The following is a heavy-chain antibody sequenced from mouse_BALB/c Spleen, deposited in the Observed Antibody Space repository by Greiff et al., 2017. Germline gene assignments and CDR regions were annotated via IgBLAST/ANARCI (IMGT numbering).Heavy chain of an antibody. J-gene: IGHJ2*01. CDR1: GFTFSSYA. V-gene: IGHV5-9-4*01. CDR3: ARDQTGTGAFDY. D-gene: IGHD4-1*01. CDR2: ISSGGSYT. Sequence: EVHLVESGGGLVKPGGSLKLSCAASGFTFSSYAMSWVRQSPEKRLEWVAEISSGGSYTYYPDTVTGRFTISRDNAKNTLYLEMSSLRSEDTAMYYCARDQTGTGAFDYWGQGTTLTVSS.